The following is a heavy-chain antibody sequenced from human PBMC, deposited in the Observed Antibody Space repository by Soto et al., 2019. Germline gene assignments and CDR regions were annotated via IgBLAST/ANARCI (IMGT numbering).Heavy chain of an antibody. CDR2: INPISGGT. V-gene: IGHV1-2*02. CDR1: GYTFTGHH. Sequence: GASVKVSCKTSGYTFTGHHIHWVRQAPGQGLEWMGWINPISGGTKYREKFQGRVSITRDKSSSTAYMELSSLTSDDSAVYYCAKDGRHCSGGSCPQGNWGQGTLVTVSS. D-gene: IGHD2-15*01. CDR3: AKDGRHCSGGSCPQGN. J-gene: IGHJ4*02.